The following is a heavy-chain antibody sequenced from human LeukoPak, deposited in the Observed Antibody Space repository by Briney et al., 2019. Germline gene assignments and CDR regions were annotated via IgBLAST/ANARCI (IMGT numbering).Heavy chain of an antibody. Sequence: ASVKVSCKVSGYTLTELSMHWVRQAPGKGLEWMGGFDPEDGETIYAQKFQGRVTMTEDTSTDTAYMELSGLRSEDTAVYYCATTLNDYYDSSGRKLFDYWGQGTLVTVSS. V-gene: IGHV1-24*01. CDR2: FDPEDGET. D-gene: IGHD3-22*01. CDR3: ATTLNDYYDSSGRKLFDY. CDR1: GYTLTELS. J-gene: IGHJ4*02.